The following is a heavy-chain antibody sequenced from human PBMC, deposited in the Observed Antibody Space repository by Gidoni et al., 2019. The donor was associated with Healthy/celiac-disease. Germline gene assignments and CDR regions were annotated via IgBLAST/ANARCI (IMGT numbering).Heavy chain of an antibody. CDR1: GFPFSSYS. V-gene: IGHV3-21*01. J-gene: IGHJ4*02. D-gene: IGHD3-22*01. Sequence: EVQLVESGGGLVKPGGSLRLSCAASGFPFSSYSMNWVRQAPGKGLEWVSSISSSSSYIYYADSVKGRFTISRDNAKNSLYLQMNSLRAEDTAVYYCARETYYYDSSGYYHYYFDYWGQGTLVTVSS. CDR3: ARETYYYDSSGYYHYYFDY. CDR2: ISSSSSYI.